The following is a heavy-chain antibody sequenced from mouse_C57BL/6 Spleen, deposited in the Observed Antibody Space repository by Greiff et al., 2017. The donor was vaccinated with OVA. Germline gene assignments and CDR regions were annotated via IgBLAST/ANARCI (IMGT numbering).Heavy chain of an antibody. CDR3: ARNPPHYYAMDY. Sequence: VQLQQPGAELVMPGASVKLSCKASGYTFTSYWMHWVKQRPGQGLEWIGEIDPSDSYTNYNQKFKGKSTLTVDKSSSTAYMQLSSLTSEDSAVYYCARNPPHYYAMDYWGQGTSVTVSS. V-gene: IGHV1-69*01. CDR1: GYTFTSYW. CDR2: IDPSDSYT. J-gene: IGHJ4*01.